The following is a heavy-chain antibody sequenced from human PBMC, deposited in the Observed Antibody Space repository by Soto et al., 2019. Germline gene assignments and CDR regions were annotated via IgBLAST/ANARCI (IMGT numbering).Heavy chain of an antibody. Sequence: SETLSLTCTVSGGSISGYYWSWIRQPPGKALEWIGYIYYSGTTYYNPSLNSRATISLDKSKNQFSLNLNSVTAADTAVYYCARNRGYSQGDWGPGTLVTVSS. D-gene: IGHD5-18*01. CDR1: GGSISGYY. V-gene: IGHV4-59*12. CDR2: IYYSGTT. CDR3: ARNRGYSQGD. J-gene: IGHJ4*02.